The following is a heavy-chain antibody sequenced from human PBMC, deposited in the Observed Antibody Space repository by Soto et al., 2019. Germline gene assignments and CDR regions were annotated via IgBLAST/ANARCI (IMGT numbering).Heavy chain of an antibody. J-gene: IGHJ4*02. D-gene: IGHD1-26*01. CDR2: IDFSGST. CDR3: ARIAKQGARLDF. CDR1: GYSISSGGYY. V-gene: IGHV4-31*03. Sequence: QVQLQESGPGLVKPSQTLSLTCTVSGYSISSGGYYWSRIRQHPGTGLEWIGYIDFSGSTYYNPSLKKRLTMSLDTSMNQFSLNLSSVTAADAAMFYCARIAKQGARLDFWGQGTLVTVSS.